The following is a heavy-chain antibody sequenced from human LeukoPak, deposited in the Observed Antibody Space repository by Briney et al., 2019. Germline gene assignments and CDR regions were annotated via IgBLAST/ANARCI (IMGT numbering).Heavy chain of an antibody. J-gene: IGHJ4*02. D-gene: IGHD1-26*01. CDR3: ARDKIVGPTTLDY. V-gene: IGHV3-7*01. Sequence: GGSLRLSCAASGFTFSSYAMHWVRQAPGKGLEWVATIKQDGSEIYYVDSVKGRFTISRDNAENSLYLQMNSLRADDTAVYYCARDKIVGPTTLDYWGQGTLVTVSS. CDR1: GFTFSSYA. CDR2: IKQDGSEI.